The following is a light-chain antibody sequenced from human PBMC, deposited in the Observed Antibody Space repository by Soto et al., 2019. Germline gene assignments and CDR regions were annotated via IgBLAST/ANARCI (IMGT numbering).Light chain of an antibody. V-gene: IGKV3-20*01. J-gene: IGKJ1*01. CDR1: QSVSSSY. CDR2: GAS. CDR3: PQYGSSSPQT. Sequence: EIVLTQSPGTLSLSPGERATLSCRASQSVSSSYLAWYQQKPGQAPRLLIYGASSRATGIPDRFSGSGSGTDFTLTISRLEPEDFAVYYCPQYGSSSPQTFGQGTKV.